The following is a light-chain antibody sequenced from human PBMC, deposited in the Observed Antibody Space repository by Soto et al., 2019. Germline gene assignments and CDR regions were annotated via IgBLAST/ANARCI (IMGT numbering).Light chain of an antibody. V-gene: IGLV1-40*01. J-gene: IGLJ2*01. CDR1: SSNIGAGYD. CDR2: GNS. Sequence: QSVLTQPPSVSGAPGQRVTISCTGSSSNIGAGYDVHWYQQLPGTAPKLLIYGNSNRPSGVPDRFSGSKSGTSASLAITGLQAEDEADYYYQSYDSSLSGPRVFGGGTKVTVL. CDR3: QSYDSSLSGPRV.